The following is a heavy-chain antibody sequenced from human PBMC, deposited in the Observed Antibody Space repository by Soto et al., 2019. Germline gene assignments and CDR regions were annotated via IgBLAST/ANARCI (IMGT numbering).Heavy chain of an antibody. D-gene: IGHD2-21*02. V-gene: IGHV3-30*03. CDR1: GFTISHYP. CDR2: VSFDGSNK. J-gene: IGHJ6*02. CDR3: ARLPGPLVSVLYIYPVDARETQSDVDV. Sequence: QMQLVHSGGGVVQHGRSLRLSCAASGFTISHYPMHWVRQAPGKGLEWVAVVSFDGSNKYYRDSVKGRFTISKDNGKNTLYLQMNDLRHEDTAVYYCARLPGPLVSVLYIYPVDARETQSDVDVWGQGTSVTVSS.